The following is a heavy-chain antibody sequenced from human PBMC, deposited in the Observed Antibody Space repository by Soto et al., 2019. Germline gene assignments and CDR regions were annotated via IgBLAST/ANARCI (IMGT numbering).Heavy chain of an antibody. CDR2: ISRSSGTI. J-gene: IGHJ6*02. V-gene: IGHV3-48*03. CDR1: GFSFSNYE. Sequence: GGSLRLSCAASGFSFSNYEMNWVRQAPGKGLEWVSYISRSSGTIYYADSVKGRFTISRDNAKNSLYLQMNSLRAEDTAVYYCARDDGMDVWGQGTTVTVSS. CDR3: ARDDGMDV.